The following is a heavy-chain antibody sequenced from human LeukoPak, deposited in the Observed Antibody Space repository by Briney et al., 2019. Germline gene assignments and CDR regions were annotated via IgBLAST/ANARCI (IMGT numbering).Heavy chain of an antibody. CDR1: GGSISSSSDN. D-gene: IGHD6-25*01. CDR3: ARQFATAAADTRGYFDY. Sequence: SETLSLTCTVSGGSISSSSDNWGWIRQAPGKGLEWIGSFFVSGSTHYNPSLRSRATLFVDTSKNQFSLKLTSMTAADAATYFCARQFATAAADTRGYFDYSSQGTVVAVSS. J-gene: IGHJ4*02. CDR2: FFVSGST. V-gene: IGHV4-39*01.